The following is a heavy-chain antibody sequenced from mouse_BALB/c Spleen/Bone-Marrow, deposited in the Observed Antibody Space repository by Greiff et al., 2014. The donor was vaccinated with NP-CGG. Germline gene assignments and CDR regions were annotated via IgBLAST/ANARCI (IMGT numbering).Heavy chain of an antibody. Sequence: VTLKESGAELVKPGASVKLSCTASGFNIKDTHMHWVKQRPEQGLEWIGRIDPANGNTKYDPKFQGKATITADTSSNTAYLQLSSLTSEDTAVYYCASYRYAWYFDVWGAGTTVTVSS. J-gene: IGHJ1*01. CDR1: GFNIKDTH. D-gene: IGHD2-14*01. CDR3: ASYRYAWYFDV. CDR2: IDPANGNT. V-gene: IGHV14-3*02.